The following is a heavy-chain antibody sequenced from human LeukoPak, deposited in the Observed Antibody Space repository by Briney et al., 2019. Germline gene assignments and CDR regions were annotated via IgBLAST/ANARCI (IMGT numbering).Heavy chain of an antibody. CDR2: ISYDGSNK. J-gene: IGHJ4*02. CDR1: GFTFSSYA. V-gene: IGHV3-30-3*01. Sequence: SGGSLRLFCAASGFTFSSYAMHWVRQAPGKGLEWVAVISYDGSNKYYADSVKGRFTISRDNSKNTLYLQMNSLRAEDTAVYYCARDRSGVVVVAAEYYFDYWGQGTLVTVSS. CDR3: ARDRSGVVVVAAEYYFDY. D-gene: IGHD2-15*01.